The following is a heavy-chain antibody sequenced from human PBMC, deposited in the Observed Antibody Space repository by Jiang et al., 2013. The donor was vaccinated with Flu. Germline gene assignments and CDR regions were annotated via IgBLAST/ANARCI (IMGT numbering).Heavy chain of an antibody. CDR2: TYYRSDWYI. CDR1: GDSVSSQTAA. V-gene: IGHV6-1*01. CDR3: VRTEWLDYFDY. D-gene: IGHD5-12*01. J-gene: IGHJ4*02. Sequence: QTLSLTCAISGDSVSSQTAAWDWIRQSPGRGLQWLGRTYYRSDWYIDYAVSVKSRIRISADPSKNQLSLHLNSVTPEDTAVYYCVRTEWLDYFDYWGPGTLVTVSS.